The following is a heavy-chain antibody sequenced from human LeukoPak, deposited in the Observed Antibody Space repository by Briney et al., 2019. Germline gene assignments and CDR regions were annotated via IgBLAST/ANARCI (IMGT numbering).Heavy chain of an antibody. V-gene: IGHV1-69*13. J-gene: IGHJ4*02. Sequence: ASVKVSCKASGGTFSSYAISWVRQAPGQGLEWMGGIIPIFGAANYARKFQGRVTITADESTSTAYMELSSLRSEDTAVYYCARAGHCGGDFYYDYWGQGTLVTVSS. CDR3: ARAGHCGGDFYYDY. D-gene: IGHD2-21*02. CDR2: IIPIFGAA. CDR1: GGTFSSYA.